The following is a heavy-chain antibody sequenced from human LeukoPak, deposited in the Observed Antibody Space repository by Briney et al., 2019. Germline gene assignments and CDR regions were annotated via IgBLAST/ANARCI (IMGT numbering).Heavy chain of an antibody. V-gene: IGHV1-18*01. D-gene: IGHD3-10*01. Sequence: ASVKVSCKASGYTFTSYGIGWVRQAPGQGLEWMGWISAYNGNTNYAQKLQGRVTMTTDTSTSTAYMDLRSLRSDDTALYYCATSITLLRGVIISGDWFDPWGQGTLVTVSS. J-gene: IGHJ5*02. CDR2: ISAYNGNT. CDR3: ATSITLLRGVIISGDWFDP. CDR1: GYTFTSYG.